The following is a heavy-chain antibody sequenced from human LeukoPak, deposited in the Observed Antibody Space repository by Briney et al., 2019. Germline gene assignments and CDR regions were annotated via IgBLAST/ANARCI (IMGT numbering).Heavy chain of an antibody. CDR3: ARTMAGLWFFDY. CDR1: GFTFSSYS. D-gene: IGHD3-10*01. J-gene: IGHJ4*02. V-gene: IGHV3-21*01. Sequence: PGGSLRLSCAASGFTFSSYSMSWVRQAPGKGLEWVSSISSSSSYIYYADSVKGRFTISRDNAKNSLYLQMNSLRAEDTAVYYCARTMAGLWFFDYWGRGTLVTVSS. CDR2: ISSSSSYI.